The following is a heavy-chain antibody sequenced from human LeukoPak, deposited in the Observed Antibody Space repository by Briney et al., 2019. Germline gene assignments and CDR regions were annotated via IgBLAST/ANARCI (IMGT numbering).Heavy chain of an antibody. Sequence: GASVKVSCKTSGFTFTTYTMHWVRQAPGQRLEWMGWINAANGNTQYSQKFQGRVTITRDTSASTAYMELSSLRSEDTAAYYCARGAPIRVAVAATFDPWGQGTLVTVPS. D-gene: IGHD6-19*01. CDR1: GFTFTTYT. CDR3: ARGAPIRVAVAATFDP. CDR2: INAANGNT. J-gene: IGHJ5*02. V-gene: IGHV1-3*01.